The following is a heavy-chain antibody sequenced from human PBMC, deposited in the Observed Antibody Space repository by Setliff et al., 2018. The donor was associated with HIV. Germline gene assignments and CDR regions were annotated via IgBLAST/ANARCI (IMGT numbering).Heavy chain of an antibody. CDR3: ARRARESTALHSDWNDVLFFDY. CDR1: GYTFTSYG. J-gene: IGHJ4*02. D-gene: IGHD1-1*01. CDR2: ISAYNGNT. V-gene: IGHV1-18*01. Sequence: ASVKVSCKASGYTFTSYGISWVRQAPGQGLEWMGWISAYNGNTNYAQKLQGRVTMTTDTSTSTAYMELRSLRSDDTAVYYCARRARESTALHSDWNDVLFFDYWGQGTLVTVSA.